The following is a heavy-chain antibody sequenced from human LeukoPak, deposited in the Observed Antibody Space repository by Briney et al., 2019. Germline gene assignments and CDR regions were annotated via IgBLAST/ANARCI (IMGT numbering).Heavy chain of an antibody. CDR1: GGSFSGYC. CDR2: INHSGST. D-gene: IGHD3-16*01. V-gene: IGHV4-34*01. J-gene: IGHJ4*02. CDR3: ARGGHGLIAY. Sequence: SSETLSLTCAVYGGSFSGYCWSWIRQPPGKGLEWIGEINHSGSTNYNLSLKSRVTISVDTSKNQFSLKLSSVTAADTAVYYCARGGHGLIAYWGQGTLVTVSS.